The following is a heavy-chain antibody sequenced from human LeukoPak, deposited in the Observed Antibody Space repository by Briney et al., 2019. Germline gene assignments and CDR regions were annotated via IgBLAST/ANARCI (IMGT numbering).Heavy chain of an antibody. CDR1: GYTLTELS. Sequence: ASVKVSCKVSGYTLTELSMHWVRQAPGQGLEWMGWINPNSGGTNYAQKFQGRVTMTRDTSISTAYMELRRLRSDDTAVYYCARDGPYKMATIWEYFDYWGQGTLVTVSS. CDR2: INPNSGGT. J-gene: IGHJ4*02. V-gene: IGHV1-2*02. CDR3: ARDGPYKMATIWEYFDY. D-gene: IGHD5-24*01.